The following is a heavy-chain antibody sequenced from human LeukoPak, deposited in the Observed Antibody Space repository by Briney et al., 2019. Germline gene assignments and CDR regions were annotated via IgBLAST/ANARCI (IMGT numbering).Heavy chain of an antibody. V-gene: IGHV4-39*01. Sequence: SETLSLTCTVSGASISSSTYYWGWSRQPPGKGLEWIGSIYYSGSTYYNPSLKSRLTISIDTSRNQFSLKMSSVTAADTAVYYCARLTRGSIAVFGRTRPTSIDYWDQGTLVTVSS. D-gene: IGHD6-6*01. CDR1: GASISSSTYY. CDR2: IYYSGST. CDR3: ARLTRGSIAVFGRTRPTSIDY. J-gene: IGHJ4*02.